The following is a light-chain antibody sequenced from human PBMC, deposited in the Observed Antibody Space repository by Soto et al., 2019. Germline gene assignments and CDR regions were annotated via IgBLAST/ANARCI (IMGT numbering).Light chain of an antibody. CDR1: SSNIGSNS. J-gene: IGLJ3*02. CDR3: ETWDDSLNGPV. Sequence: QSVLTQPPSASGTPGQRVIISCSGSSSNIGSNSVIWYQQLPGTAPKLLIYSDNQRPSGVPARFSVSKSGTSASLAVSGLQYEDEAEYSCETWDDSLNGPVLGGGTKLTVL. CDR2: SDN. V-gene: IGLV1-44*01.